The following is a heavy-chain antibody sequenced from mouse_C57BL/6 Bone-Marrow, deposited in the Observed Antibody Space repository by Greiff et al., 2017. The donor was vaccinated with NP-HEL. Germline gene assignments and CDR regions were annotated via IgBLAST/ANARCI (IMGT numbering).Heavy chain of an antibody. J-gene: IGHJ2*01. CDR3: TTFYGRYFDY. Sequence: VQLQQSGAELVRPGASVKLSCTASGFNIKDDYMHWVKQRPEQGLEWIGWIDPENGDTEYASKFQGKATITADPSSNTAYLQLSSLTSEYTSVYYCTTFYGRYFDYWGQGTTLTVSS. CDR1: GFNIKDDY. D-gene: IGHD1-1*01. V-gene: IGHV14-4*01. CDR2: IDPENGDT.